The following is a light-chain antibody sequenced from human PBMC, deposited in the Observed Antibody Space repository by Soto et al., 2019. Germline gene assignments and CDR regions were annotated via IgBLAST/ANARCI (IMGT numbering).Light chain of an antibody. V-gene: IGKV3-20*01. CDR2: GAS. CDR3: HQYDSSPLT. J-gene: IGKJ4*01. CDR1: QSASSSY. Sequence: EIVLTQSPGTLSLSPGERATLSCRASQSASSSYLAWYQQKPGQAPRLLIYGASSRATGIPDRFSGSGSGTDFTLTISRLETEDFAVYYCHQYDSSPLTFGGGTKVEIK.